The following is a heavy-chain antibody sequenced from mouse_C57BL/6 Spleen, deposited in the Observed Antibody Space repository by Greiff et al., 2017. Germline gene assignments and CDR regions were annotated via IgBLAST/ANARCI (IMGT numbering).Heavy chain of an antibody. CDR2: IYPRSGNT. Sequence: VQVVESGAELARPGASVKLSCKASGYTFTSYGISWVKQRTGQGLEWIGEIYPRSGNTYYNEKFKGKATLTADKSSSTAYMELRSLTSEDSAVYFCARSDYSKDYFDYWGQGTTLTVSS. CDR3: ARSDYSKDYFDY. D-gene: IGHD2-5*01. V-gene: IGHV1-81*01. J-gene: IGHJ2*01. CDR1: GYTFTSYG.